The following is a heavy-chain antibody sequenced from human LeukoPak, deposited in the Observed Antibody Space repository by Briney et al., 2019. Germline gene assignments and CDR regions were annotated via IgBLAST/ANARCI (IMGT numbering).Heavy chain of an antibody. J-gene: IGHJ5*02. Sequence: GASVKVSCKASGYSLTSYFLRWVRQAPGQGLEWMGVISPNGDDTSYTQKFQGRVTMTRDMSTSTVFMELTSLRSDDTAVYYCARQGDSTKGYYLDWFDPWGQGTLVIVSS. CDR3: ARQGDSTKGYYLDWFDP. D-gene: IGHD3-3*01. V-gene: IGHV1-46*01. CDR1: GYSLTSYF. CDR2: ISPNGDDT.